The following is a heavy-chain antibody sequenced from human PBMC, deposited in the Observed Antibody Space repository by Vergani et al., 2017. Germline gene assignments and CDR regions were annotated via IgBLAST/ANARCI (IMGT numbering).Heavy chain of an antibody. Sequence: QLQLQESCPGLVKPSETLSLICTVSGGSISSSDYYWGWIRQPPGKGLEWIGSIYYSWSTYYNHSLKSRVTISVDTSKNQFSLKLSSVTAADTAVYYCARWRRGLLYDSFDIWDRGTMVAVSS. D-gene: IGHD3-10*01. J-gene: IGHJ3*02. CDR3: ARWRRGLLYDSFDI. V-gene: IGHV4-39*01. CDR1: GGSISSSDYY. CDR2: IYYSWST.